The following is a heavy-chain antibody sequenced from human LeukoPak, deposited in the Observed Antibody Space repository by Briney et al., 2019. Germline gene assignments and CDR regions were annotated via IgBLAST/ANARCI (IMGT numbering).Heavy chain of an antibody. CDR1: GGTFSSYA. Sequence: SVKVSCKASGGTFSSYAISWVRQAPGQGLEWMGRIIPIFGTANYAQKFQGRVTITTDESTSTAYMELSSLRSEDTAVYYCARTDDYNQRGGQNTGEFDYWGQGTLVTVSS. D-gene: IGHD5-24*01. V-gene: IGHV1-69*05. CDR2: IIPIFGTA. CDR3: ARTDDYNQRGGQNTGEFDY. J-gene: IGHJ4*02.